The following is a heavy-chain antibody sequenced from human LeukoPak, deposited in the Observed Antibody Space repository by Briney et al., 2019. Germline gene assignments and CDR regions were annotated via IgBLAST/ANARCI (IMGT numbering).Heavy chain of an antibody. D-gene: IGHD1-1*01. Sequence: GGSLRLSCAASGFTFSTFWLSWVRQAPGKGLEWVANINQDGSEKYYVDSMKGRFTVSRDNAKNSLYLQMDSVRAEDTAVYYCARGGTFVSDYWGQGTLVTVSS. CDR3: ARGGTFVSDY. CDR1: GFTFSTFW. V-gene: IGHV3-7*01. CDR2: INQDGSEK. J-gene: IGHJ4*02.